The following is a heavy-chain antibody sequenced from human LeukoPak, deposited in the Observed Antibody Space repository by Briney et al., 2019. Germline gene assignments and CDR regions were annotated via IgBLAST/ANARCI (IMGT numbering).Heavy chain of an antibody. Sequence: GESLRLSCAASGFTFSSFSMSWVRQAPGKGLEWVSAISRSGGNKYYADSVKGRFTIPRHNSKNTLYLQMNSLRGEDTAVYYCTKGIDHDYIWGSYKSYVFAIWGQGTMVTVSS. CDR2: ISRSGGNK. V-gene: IGHV3-23*01. CDR3: TKGIDHDYIWGSYKSYVFAI. J-gene: IGHJ3*02. CDR1: GFTFSSFS. D-gene: IGHD3-16*01.